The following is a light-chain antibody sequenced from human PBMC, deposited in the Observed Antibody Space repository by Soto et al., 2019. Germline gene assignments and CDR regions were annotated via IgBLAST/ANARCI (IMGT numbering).Light chain of an antibody. CDR1: SSDVGSYNL. V-gene: IGLV2-23*01. CDR3: CSYAGSNVV. Sequence: QSALTQPASVSGSPGQSITISCTGTSSDVGSYNLVSWYQQHPGKAPKLMIYEGSKRPSGVSNRFSGSKSGNTASLTISGLQAEDEADYYCCSYAGSNVVFGGGTKLTAL. CDR2: EGS. J-gene: IGLJ2*01.